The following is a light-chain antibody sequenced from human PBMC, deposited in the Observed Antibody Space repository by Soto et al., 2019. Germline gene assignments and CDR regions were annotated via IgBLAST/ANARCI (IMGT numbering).Light chain of an antibody. Sequence: SPATLSVSPGERATLSCRASQSVSSNLAWYQQKPGQAPRLLIYGASTRATGIPARFSGSGSGTEFTLTISSLQSEDFAVYYCQQYNNWPITFGQGTRLEI. V-gene: IGKV3-15*01. CDR2: GAS. CDR1: QSVSSN. J-gene: IGKJ5*01. CDR3: QQYNNWPIT.